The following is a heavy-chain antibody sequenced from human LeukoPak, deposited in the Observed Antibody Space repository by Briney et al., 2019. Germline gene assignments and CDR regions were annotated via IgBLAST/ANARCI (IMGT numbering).Heavy chain of an antibody. V-gene: IGHV5-51*01. J-gene: IGHJ6*02. CDR3: ATSTVTTGYYYGMDV. Sequence: GESLKISCKGSGYSFTSYWIGWVRQMPGKGLEWMGIIYPGDSDTRYSPSFQGQVTISAGKSISTAYLQWSSLKASDTAMYYCATSTVTTGYYYGMDVWGQGTTVTVSS. CDR1: GYSFTSYW. CDR2: IYPGDSDT. D-gene: IGHD4-17*01.